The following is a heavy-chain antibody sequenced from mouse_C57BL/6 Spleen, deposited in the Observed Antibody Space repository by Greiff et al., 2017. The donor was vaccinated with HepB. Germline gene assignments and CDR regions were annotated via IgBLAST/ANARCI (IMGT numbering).Heavy chain of an antibody. J-gene: IGHJ4*01. CDR2: IWSDGST. D-gene: IGHD2-3*01. V-gene: IGHV2-6*03. Sequence: VKLMESGPGLVAPSQSLSITCTVSGFSLTSYGIHWVRQPPGKGLEWLVVIWSDGSTTYNSALKSRLSISKDNSKSQVFLKMNSLQTDDTAMYYCARSLDGFSYAMDYWGQGTSVTVSS. CDR3: ARSLDGFSYAMDY. CDR1: GFSLTSYG.